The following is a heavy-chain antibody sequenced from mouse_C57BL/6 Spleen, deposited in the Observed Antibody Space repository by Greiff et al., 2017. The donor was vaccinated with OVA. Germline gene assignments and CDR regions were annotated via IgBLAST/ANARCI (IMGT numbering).Heavy chain of an antibody. J-gene: IGHJ4*01. CDR2: IFPGSGST. CDR1: GYTFTDYY. D-gene: IGHD1-1*01. CDR3: AYYYGSRRGAMDY. Sequence: VQLQQSGPELVKPGASVKISCKASGYTFTDYYINWVKQRPGQGLEWIGWIFPGSGSTYYNEKFKGKATLTVDKSSSTAYMLLSSLTSEDSAVYFCAYYYGSRRGAMDYWGQGTSVTVSS. V-gene: IGHV1-75*01.